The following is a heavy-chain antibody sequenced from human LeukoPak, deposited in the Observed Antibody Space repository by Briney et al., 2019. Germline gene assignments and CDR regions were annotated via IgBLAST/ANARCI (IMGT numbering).Heavy chain of an antibody. CDR1: GFTFSDYY. V-gene: IGHV3-11*01. J-gene: IGHJ4*02. CDR3: ARRAGAYSHPYDY. D-gene: IGHD4/OR15-4a*01. CDR2: ISSSGSTI. Sequence: GGSLRLSCAASGFTFSDYYMSWIRQAPGKGLEWVSYISSSGSTIYYADSVKGRFTIQMNSLRAEDTAVYCCARRAGAYSHPYDYWGQGTLVTVSS.